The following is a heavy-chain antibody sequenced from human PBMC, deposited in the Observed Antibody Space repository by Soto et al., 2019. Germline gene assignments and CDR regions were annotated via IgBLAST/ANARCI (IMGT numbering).Heavy chain of an antibody. V-gene: IGHV1-69*13. CDR1: GGTFSSYA. CDR3: ARETLTKYSGSYYEVY. Sequence: SVKVSCKASGGTFSSYAISWVRQAPGQGLEWMGGIIPIFGTANYAQKFQGRVTITADESTSTAYMELSSLRSEDTAVYYCARETLTKYSGSYYEVYWGQGTLVTVSS. J-gene: IGHJ4*02. D-gene: IGHD1-26*01. CDR2: IIPIFGTA.